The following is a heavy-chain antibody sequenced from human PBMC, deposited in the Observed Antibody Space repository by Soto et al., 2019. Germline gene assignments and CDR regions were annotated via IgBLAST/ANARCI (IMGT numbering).Heavy chain of an antibody. CDR1: GSSVSRTKW. CDR2: IYYSGST. CDR3: AIYGGNSVYFDY. Sequence: SETLSLNCAVSGSSVSRTKWWSWIRQPPGKGLEWIGYIYYSGSTYYNPSLKSRVTISVDTSKNQFSLKLGSVTAADTAVYYCAIYGGNSVYFDYWGQGTLVTVSS. J-gene: IGHJ4*02. V-gene: IGHV4-30-4*01. D-gene: IGHD4-17*01.